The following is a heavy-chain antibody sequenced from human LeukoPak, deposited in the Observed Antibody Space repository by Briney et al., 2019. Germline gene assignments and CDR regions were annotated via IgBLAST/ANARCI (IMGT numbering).Heavy chain of an antibody. CDR1: GFTFSSYF. CDR3: AKESYGGKRGFDS. CDR2: ISGGGDGT. V-gene: IGHV3-23*01. D-gene: IGHD4-23*01. J-gene: IGHJ4*02. Sequence: LSGGSLRLSCAASGFTFSSYFMSWVRQVPGKGLEWVAAISGGGDGTHYPDSVKGRFTISRDNSKNTLYLQMNSLRVEDTAVYHCAKESYGGKRGFDSWGQGTLVTVSS.